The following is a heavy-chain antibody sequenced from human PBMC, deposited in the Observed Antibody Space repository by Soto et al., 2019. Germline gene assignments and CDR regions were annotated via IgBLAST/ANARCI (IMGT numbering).Heavy chain of an antibody. CDR3: ARDVYDFWSGSLYYYGMDV. Sequence: ASVKVSCKASGYTFPRYGINWVRHAPGQGLEWMGWISAYNGSTNYAQKLQGRVTMTTETSTSTAYMELRSLRSDDTAVYYCARDVYDFWSGSLYYYGMDVWGQGTTVTVSS. D-gene: IGHD3-3*01. V-gene: IGHV1-18*04. CDR1: GYTFPRYG. CDR2: ISAYNGST. J-gene: IGHJ6*02.